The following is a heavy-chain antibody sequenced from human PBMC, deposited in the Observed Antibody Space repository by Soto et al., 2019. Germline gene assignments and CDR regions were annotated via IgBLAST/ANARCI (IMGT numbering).Heavy chain of an antibody. CDR1: GGSISSNIYY. CDR2: IHYSGST. J-gene: IGHJ5*02. Sequence: PSETLSLTCTVSGGSISSNIYYWGWIRQPPGKGLEWIGNIHYSGSTYYDSSLKSRVTISVDTSKNQFSLKLSSVTAADTAVYYCAIHSSRGITMIVVVISSAFDPWGQGTLVTVSS. D-gene: IGHD3-22*01. CDR3: AIHSSRGITMIVVVISSAFDP. V-gene: IGHV4-39*01.